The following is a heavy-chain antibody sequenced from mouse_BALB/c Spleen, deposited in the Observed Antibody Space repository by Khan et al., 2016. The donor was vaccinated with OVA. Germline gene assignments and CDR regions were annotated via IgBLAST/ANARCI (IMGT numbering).Heavy chain of an antibody. CDR2: INTNTGEP. J-gene: IGHJ4*01. Sequence: QIQLVQSGPELTKPGETVKISCKASGYTFTNYGMNWVKQAPGKDLKWMGWINTNTGEPTYAEELKGRSAFSLETSANTAYMLLSNVKNEDTAPYFGAKRLRTASTLDYYPLDYWGQGTSVTVSS. V-gene: IGHV9-3*02. CDR1: GYTFTNYG. CDR3: AKRLRTASTLDYYPLDY. D-gene: IGHD2-4*01.